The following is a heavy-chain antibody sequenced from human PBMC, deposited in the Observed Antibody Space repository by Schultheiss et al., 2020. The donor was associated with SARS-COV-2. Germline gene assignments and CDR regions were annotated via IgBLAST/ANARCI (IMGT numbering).Heavy chain of an antibody. D-gene: IGHD6-13*01. CDR2: IYYSGST. V-gene: IGHV4-61*01. Sequence: SETLSLTCTVSGGSVSSGSYYWSWIRQPPGKGLEWIGYIYYSGSTNYNPSLKSRVTISVDTSKNQFSLKLSSVTAADTAVYYCARAAAGYFQHWGQGTLVTVSS. J-gene: IGHJ1*01. CDR3: ARAAAGYFQH. CDR1: GGSVSSGSYY.